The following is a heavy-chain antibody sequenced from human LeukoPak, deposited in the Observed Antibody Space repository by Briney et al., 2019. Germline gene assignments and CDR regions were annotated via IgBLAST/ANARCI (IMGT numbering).Heavy chain of an antibody. D-gene: IGHD2-2*01. Sequence: GGSLRLSCAASGFTFSSYAMSWVRQAPGKGLEWVSDISGSGGSTYYADSVKGRFTISRDNSKNTLYLQMNSLRAEDTAVYYCAKDAPGNIVVVPAANSWGQGTLVTVSS. CDR2: ISGSGGST. V-gene: IGHV3-23*01. J-gene: IGHJ4*02. CDR3: AKDAPGNIVVVPAANS. CDR1: GFTFSSYA.